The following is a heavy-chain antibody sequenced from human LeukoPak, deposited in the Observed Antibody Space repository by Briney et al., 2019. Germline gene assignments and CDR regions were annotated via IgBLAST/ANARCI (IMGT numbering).Heavy chain of an antibody. CDR2: ISAYNGNT. V-gene: IGHV1-18*04. CDR3: ARENYYDSSGYYGTDY. D-gene: IGHD3-22*01. Sequence: ASVKVSCKASAYTFTGYYIHWVRQAPGQGLEWMGWISAYNGNTNYAQKLQGRVTMTTDTSTSTAYMELRSLRSDDTAVYYCARENYYDSSGYYGTDYWGQGTLVTVSS. J-gene: IGHJ4*02. CDR1: AYTFTGYY.